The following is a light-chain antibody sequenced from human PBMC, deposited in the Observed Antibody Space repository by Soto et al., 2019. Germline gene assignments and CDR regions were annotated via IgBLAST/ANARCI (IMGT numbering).Light chain of an antibody. J-gene: IGKJ1*01. CDR1: QTVRSDY. CDR3: QQYGTSST. V-gene: IGKV3-20*01. CDR2: EAS. Sequence: EIVLTQSPATLSVSPGESATLSCRASQTVRSDYLAWYRQSPGQPPRLLLFEASNRAPGIPDRFSGSGSGTDFTLTIRRLGPEDFAVYYCQQYGTSSTFGQGTKVDI.